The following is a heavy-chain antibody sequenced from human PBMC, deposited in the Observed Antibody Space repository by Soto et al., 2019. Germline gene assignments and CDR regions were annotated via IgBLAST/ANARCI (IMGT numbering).Heavy chain of an antibody. D-gene: IGHD3-10*01. J-gene: IGHJ5*02. CDR3: AYNDASGSGPRLGWFDP. CDR2: VYWDDEI. Sequence: QITLKESGPTLMKPTQTLTLTCTFSGFSLNTRGVGVGWLRQPPGKALEWLGLVYWDDEIHYTPSLKSRLNITEDTSRNQVALTLTNMDPVHTAPYYCAYNDASGSGPRLGWFDPWGPGALVIVSS. V-gene: IGHV2-5*02. CDR1: GFSLNTRGVG.